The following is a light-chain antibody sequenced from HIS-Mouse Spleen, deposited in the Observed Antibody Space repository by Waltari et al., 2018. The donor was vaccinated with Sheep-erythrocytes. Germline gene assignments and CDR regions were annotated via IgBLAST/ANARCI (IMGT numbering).Light chain of an antibody. V-gene: IGLV2-11*01. Sequence: QSALTQPRSVSGSPGQSVTISCTGTSSDVGGYNYVSWYQQHPGKAPKLMIYDVSKRPSGVPGRFSGSKSGNTASLTTSGLQAEDEADYYCCSYAGSYNHVFATGTKVTVL. CDR3: CSYAGSYNHV. J-gene: IGLJ1*01. CDR1: SSDVGGYNY. CDR2: DVS.